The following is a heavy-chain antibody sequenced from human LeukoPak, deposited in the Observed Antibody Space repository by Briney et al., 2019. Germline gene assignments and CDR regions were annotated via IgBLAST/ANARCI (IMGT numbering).Heavy chain of an antibody. CDR1: GFTFDDYA. V-gene: IGHV3-43*02. J-gene: IGHJ4*02. D-gene: IGHD6-19*01. CDR3: AKGGSGWSYYFDF. Sequence: GGSLRLSCAASGFTFDDYAMHWVGQAPGKGLEWVSLISGDGGSTYYADSVKGRFTISRDNSKNSLYLQMNSLSTEDTALYYCAKGGSGWSYYFDFWGQGTLVTVSS. CDR2: ISGDGGST.